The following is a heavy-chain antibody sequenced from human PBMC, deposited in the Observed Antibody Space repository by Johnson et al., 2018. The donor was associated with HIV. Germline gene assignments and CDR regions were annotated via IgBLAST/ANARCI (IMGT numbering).Heavy chain of an antibody. Sequence: EVQLVESGGGLVQPGGSLRLSCAASGFTFSDHYLDWVRQAPGKGLEWVGLSRNQPNHYTTEYAASVKGSFTISRDDSKTTLYLQMHSLRAEDTAVYYCARDLPWSSSWESDAFDIWGQGTMVTVSS. J-gene: IGHJ3*02. V-gene: IGHV3-72*01. CDR2: SRNQPNHYTT. D-gene: IGHD6-13*01. CDR1: GFTFSDHY. CDR3: ARDLPWSSSWESDAFDI.